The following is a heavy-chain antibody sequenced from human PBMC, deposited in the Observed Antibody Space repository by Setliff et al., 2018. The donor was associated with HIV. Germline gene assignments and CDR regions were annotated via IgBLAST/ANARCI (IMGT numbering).Heavy chain of an antibody. D-gene: IGHD1-7*01. V-gene: IGHV1-18*01. CDR3: ARVSSVIELQGGDYFDS. CDR2: INGYSGKT. CDR1: GYTFSNFG. J-gene: IGHJ4*02. Sequence: ASVKVSCKSSGYTFSNFGVSWVRQAPGQGLEWLGYINGYSGKTHFSPRLQGSLTMTTDTSTGTVYLELRSLASDDTAVYYCARVSSVIELQGGDYFDSWGQGLLVTVSS.